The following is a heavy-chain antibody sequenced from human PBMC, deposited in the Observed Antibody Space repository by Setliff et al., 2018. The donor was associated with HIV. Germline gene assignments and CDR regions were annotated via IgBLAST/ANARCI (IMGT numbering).Heavy chain of an antibody. CDR2: MNPNSGNT. CDR3: ARDRRPAGINYGYGYLDD. J-gene: IGHJ4*02. V-gene: IGHV1-8*02. Sequence: ASVKVSCKASGYTFTSYDINWVRQATGQGLEWMGWMNPNSGNTGYAQKFQGRVTMTRDTSASTAYMELSSRRSEDTAVYYCARDRRPAGINYGYGYLDDWGQGTLVTVSS. D-gene: IGHD2-2*02. CDR1: GYTFTSYD.